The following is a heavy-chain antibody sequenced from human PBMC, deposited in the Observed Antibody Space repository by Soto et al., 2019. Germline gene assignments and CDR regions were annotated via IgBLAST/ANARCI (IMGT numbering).Heavy chain of an antibody. CDR3: ARHVGDIVVVVPATPSFFDP. J-gene: IGHJ5*02. Sequence: ETLSLTCIVSGGSISSSSYYWGWIRQPPGKGLEWIGSIYYSGSTYYNPSLKSRVTISVDTSKNQFSLKLSSVTAADTAVYYCARHVGDIVVVVPATPSFFDPWGQG. CDR1: GGSISSSSYY. CDR2: IYYSGST. V-gene: IGHV4-39*01. D-gene: IGHD2-15*01.